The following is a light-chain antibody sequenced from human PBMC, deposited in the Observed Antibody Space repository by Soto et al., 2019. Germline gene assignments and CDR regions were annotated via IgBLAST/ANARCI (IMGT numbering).Light chain of an antibody. CDR1: QGISSW. V-gene: IGKV1-12*01. Sequence: DIQMTQSPSSVSASVGDRVTITCRASQGISSWLAWYQQKPGKAPKLLIYAASSLQSGVPSWFSGSGTRTDFPLTISSLQPEDCATYHLQQANSFPITFGQGTRREIK. CDR3: QQANSFPIT. J-gene: IGKJ5*01. CDR2: AAS.